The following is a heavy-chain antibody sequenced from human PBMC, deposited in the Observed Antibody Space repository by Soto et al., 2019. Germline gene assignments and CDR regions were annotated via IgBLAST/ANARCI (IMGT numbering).Heavy chain of an antibody. V-gene: IGHV1-69*08. CDR1: GGTFSTYT. CDR2: IIPIIGII. CDR3: AGDPDSHYNDSHASSYP. J-gene: IGHJ5*02. D-gene: IGHD4-4*01. Sequence: QVQLVQSGAEVKKPGSSVKVSCKASGGTFSTYTITWVRQAPGQGLEWMGRIIPIIGIINYAQKFQGRVTISPDKFTGTADMDLIGLRSDDTSVYYCAGDPDSHYNDSHASSYPWGQGTLVPVSS.